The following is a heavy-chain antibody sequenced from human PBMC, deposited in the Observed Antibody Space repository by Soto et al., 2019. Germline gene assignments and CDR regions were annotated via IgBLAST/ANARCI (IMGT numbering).Heavy chain of an antibody. CDR3: ANIAVAGQSNFDY. CDR1: GFTFSSYG. D-gene: IGHD6-19*01. J-gene: IGHJ4*02. CDR2: ISYDGSNK. V-gene: IGHV3-30*18. Sequence: GGSLRLSCAASGFTFSSYGMHWVRQAPGKGLEWVAVISYDGSNKYYTDSVKGRFTISRDNSKNTLYLQMNSLRAEDTAVYYCANIAVAGQSNFDYWGQGTLVTVSS.